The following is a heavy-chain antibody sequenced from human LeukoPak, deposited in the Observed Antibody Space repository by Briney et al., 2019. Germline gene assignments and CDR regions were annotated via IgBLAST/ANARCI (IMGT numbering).Heavy chain of an antibody. V-gene: IGHV3-23*01. CDR2: ISGSGGST. CDR3: ARGQLSVFDYCMDV. CDR1: GFTFSSYA. D-gene: IGHD5-18*01. Sequence: GGSLRHSCAASGFTFSSYAMSWVRQAPGKGLEWVSAISGSGGSTYYADSVKGRFTISRDNSKNTLYLQMNSLRAEDTAVYYCARGQLSVFDYCMDVWGQGTTVTVSS. J-gene: IGHJ6*02.